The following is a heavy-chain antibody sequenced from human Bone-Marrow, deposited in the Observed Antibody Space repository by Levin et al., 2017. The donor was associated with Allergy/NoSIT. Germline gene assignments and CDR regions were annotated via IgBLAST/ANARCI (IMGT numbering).Heavy chain of an antibody. V-gene: IGHV4-39*01. Sequence: SETLSLTCNVSGGSITTGSYYWGWIRQPPGKGLEWIGSIYHSGTTYYNPSLKSRVTISVDTPKNQFSLNLLSVTAADTAVYYCATPSCSTTSCYNMDVWGKGTTVIVSS. J-gene: IGHJ6*03. CDR3: ATPSCSTTSCYNMDV. D-gene: IGHD2-2*02. CDR2: IYHSGTT. CDR1: GGSITTGSYY.